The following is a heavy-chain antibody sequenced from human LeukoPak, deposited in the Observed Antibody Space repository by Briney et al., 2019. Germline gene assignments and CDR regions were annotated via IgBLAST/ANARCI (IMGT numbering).Heavy chain of an antibody. CDR3: AKVHCSSTSCYTGRWRAEPINY. CDR1: GFTFSSYS. Sequence: GGSLRLSCAASGFTFSSYSMNWVRQAPGKGLEWVSSISSSSSYIYYADSVKGRFTISRDNAKNSLYLQMDSLRAEDTAVYYCAKVHCSSTSCYTGRWRAEPINYWGQGTLVTVSS. J-gene: IGHJ4*02. CDR2: ISSSSSYI. V-gene: IGHV3-21*04. D-gene: IGHD2-2*02.